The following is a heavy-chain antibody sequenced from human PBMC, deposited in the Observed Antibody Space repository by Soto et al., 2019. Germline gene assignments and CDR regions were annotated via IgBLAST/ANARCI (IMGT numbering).Heavy chain of an antibody. D-gene: IGHD2-21*02. Sequence: QVQLVESGGGVVQPGTSRRLSCAASGFSFSNYGMHWVRQAPGKGLEWVALISYDGFKKYYASSVQGRFTISRDNSKSTLYLQMNTLRPEDTAVYFCAHIGSDSDFDSWGQGTLGTVSS. CDR1: GFSFSNYG. CDR3: AHIGSDSDFDS. J-gene: IGHJ4*02. CDR2: ISYDGFKK. V-gene: IGHV3-30*03.